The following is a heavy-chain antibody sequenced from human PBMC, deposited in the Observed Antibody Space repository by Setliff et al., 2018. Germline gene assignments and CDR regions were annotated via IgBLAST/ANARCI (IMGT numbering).Heavy chain of an antibody. V-gene: IGHV5-51*01. D-gene: IGHD3-10*01. CDR1: GYSFTSYW. J-gene: IGHJ5*02. Sequence: GESLKISCKGSGYSFTSYWIGWVRQMPGKGLEWMGIMYPGDSDTRYSPSFQGQVTISADKSISTAYLQWSSLKASDTAMYYCARRRGSGSFVNWFDPWGQGTLGTAPQ. CDR3: ARRRGSGSFVNWFDP. CDR2: MYPGDSDT.